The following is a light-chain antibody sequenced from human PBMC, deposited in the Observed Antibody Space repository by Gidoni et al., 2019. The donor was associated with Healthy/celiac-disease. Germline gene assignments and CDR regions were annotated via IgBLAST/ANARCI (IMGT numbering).Light chain of an antibody. V-gene: IGKV3-11*01. CDR1: QSVSSY. CDR2: DAS. CDR3: QQRSKWLYT. Sequence: EIVLTQSPATLSLSPGERATLSCRASQSVSSYLAWYQQKPGQAPRLLIYDASNRATGIPARFSGSGSGTDFTLTISSLETEDFAVYYCQQRSKWLYTFGQGTKLEIK. J-gene: IGKJ2*01.